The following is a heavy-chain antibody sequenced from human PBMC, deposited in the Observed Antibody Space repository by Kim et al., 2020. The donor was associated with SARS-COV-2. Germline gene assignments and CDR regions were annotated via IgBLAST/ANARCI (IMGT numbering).Heavy chain of an antibody. Sequence: GGSLRLSCAASGFTFSDYAMHWVRQAPGKGLEWVAVISYDGSKKYYADSVKGRFTISRDHSKNTLFLQMNSLRPEDTAVYYCTRGHYYDSSIDYWGQGTLVTVS. CDR1: GFTFSDYA. D-gene: IGHD3-22*01. V-gene: IGHV3-30*04. CDR2: ISYDGSKK. CDR3: TRGHYYDSSIDY. J-gene: IGHJ4*02.